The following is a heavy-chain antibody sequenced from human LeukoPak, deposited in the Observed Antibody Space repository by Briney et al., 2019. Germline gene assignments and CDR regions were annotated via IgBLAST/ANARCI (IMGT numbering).Heavy chain of an antibody. J-gene: IGHJ4*02. CDR1: GYSFSSNW. Sequence: GESLKISCKGSGYSFSSNWIGWVRQMPGKGLEWMGIIYPGDSDTRYSPSFQGQVTISADKSISTAYLQWSSLKASDTATYYCARHRPGYCNSTSCYYSYYFDYWGQGTLVAVSS. CDR3: ARHRPGYCNSTSCYYSYYFDY. D-gene: IGHD2-2*01. CDR2: IYPGDSDT. V-gene: IGHV5-51*01.